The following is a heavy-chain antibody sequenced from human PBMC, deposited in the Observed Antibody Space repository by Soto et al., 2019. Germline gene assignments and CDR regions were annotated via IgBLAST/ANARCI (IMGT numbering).Heavy chain of an antibody. J-gene: IGHJ4*02. CDR2: VFYTGVT. CDR1: GGSISTAGMY. CDR3: ARSRGSSKPYFYDD. Sequence: VQLQESGPGLVKPSETLSLTCTVSGGSISTAGMYWSWIRQHPGKGLAWIGYVFYTGVTYYNPSLKSRVTISVETSENQFSLKLTSVTAADTAIYYCARSRGSSKPYFYDDWGEGTLVTVSS. V-gene: IGHV4-31*03. D-gene: IGHD1-26*01.